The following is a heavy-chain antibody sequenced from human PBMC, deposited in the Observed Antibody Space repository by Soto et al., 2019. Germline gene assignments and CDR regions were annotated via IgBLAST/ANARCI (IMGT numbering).Heavy chain of an antibody. CDR1: GYTFTGYC. D-gene: IGHD3-10*01. Sequence: QVPLVQSGAEVKKPGASVKVSCKASGYTFTGYCMYWVRQAPGQGLEWMGWINPNSGGTNYAQKFQGWVTMTRDTSISTAYMELTRLTSDDTAVYYCARGSMVRGIISFDYWGQGTLVTVSS. J-gene: IGHJ4*02. CDR2: INPNSGGT. V-gene: IGHV1-2*04. CDR3: ARGSMVRGIISFDY.